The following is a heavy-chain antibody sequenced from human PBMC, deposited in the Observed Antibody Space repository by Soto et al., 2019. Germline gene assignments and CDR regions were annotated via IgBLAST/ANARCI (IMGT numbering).Heavy chain of an antibody. CDR3: ARAGDSGSYPYYYYYYGMDV. CDR1: GYSFTSYW. D-gene: IGHD3-10*01. J-gene: IGHJ6*02. V-gene: IGHV5-51*01. CDR2: IYPGDSDT. Sequence: GESLKISCKGSGYSFTSYWIGWVRQMPGKGLEWMGIIYPGDSDTRYSPSLQGQVTISADKSISTAYLQWSSLKASDTAMYYCARAGDSGSYPYYYYYYGMDVWGQGTTVTVSS.